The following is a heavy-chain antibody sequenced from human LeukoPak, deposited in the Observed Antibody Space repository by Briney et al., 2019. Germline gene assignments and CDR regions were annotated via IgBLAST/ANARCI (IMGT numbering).Heavy chain of an antibody. CDR1: GFIVSSYG. J-gene: IGHJ4*02. D-gene: IGHD1-26*01. CDR2: SGSGGST. Sequence: PGGSLRLSCAVSGFIVSSYGMSWVRQAPGKGLEWVSVSGSGGSTYYADSVKGRFTISRDNSKNTLYLQMNSLRAEDTAVYYCAKGDYSGSYYFDYWGQGTLVTVSS. V-gene: IGHV3-23*01. CDR3: AKGDYSGSYYFDY.